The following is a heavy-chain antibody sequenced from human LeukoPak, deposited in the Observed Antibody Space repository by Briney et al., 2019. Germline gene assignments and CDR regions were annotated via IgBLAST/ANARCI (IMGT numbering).Heavy chain of an antibody. CDR3: ARGDGGAIFGVVLNYYMDV. CDR1: GYTLTELS. V-gene: IGHV1-24*01. CDR2: SNPEDGET. Sequence: ASVKVSCKVSGYTLTELSMYWVRQAPGKGLEWMGGSNPEDGETIYAQKFQGRVTMTEDTSTDTAYMELSSLRSEDTAVYYCARGDGGAIFGVVLNYYMDVWGKGTTVTVSS. J-gene: IGHJ6*03. D-gene: IGHD3-3*01.